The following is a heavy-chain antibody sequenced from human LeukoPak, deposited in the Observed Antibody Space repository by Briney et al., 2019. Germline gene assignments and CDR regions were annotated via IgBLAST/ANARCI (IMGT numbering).Heavy chain of an antibody. CDR3: ARNRGYHTFDY. Sequence: PGGSLRLSCVVSGFTLKNYRMDWVRQVPGKGLMWISTINGDGTATGDADSVKGRFTISRDNAKNTLYLQMSSLRAEDTAMYYCARNRGYHTFDYWGQGTLVTVSS. V-gene: IGHV3-74*01. J-gene: IGHJ4*02. CDR1: GFTLKNYR. CDR2: INGDGTAT. D-gene: IGHD2-15*01.